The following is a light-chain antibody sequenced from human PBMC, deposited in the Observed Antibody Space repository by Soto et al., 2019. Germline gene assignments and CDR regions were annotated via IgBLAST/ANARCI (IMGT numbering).Light chain of an antibody. J-gene: IGKJ3*01. CDR1: QSVSSSF. V-gene: IGKV3-20*01. Sequence: EIVLTQSPGTLSLSPGERATLSCRASQSVSSSFLAWYQQKPGQAPRLLIYGASSRATGIPDRFSGSGSGTYFPLTISRLEPEDFEVYYCQQYGSSPFTFGPGTKVDI. CDR3: QQYGSSPFT. CDR2: GAS.